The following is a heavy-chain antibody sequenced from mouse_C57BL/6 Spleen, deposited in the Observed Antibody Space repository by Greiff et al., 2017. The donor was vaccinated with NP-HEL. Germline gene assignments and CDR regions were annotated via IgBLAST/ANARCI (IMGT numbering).Heavy chain of an antibody. Sequence: QVQLQQPGAELVRPGSSVKLSCKASGYTFTSYWVDWVKQRPGQGLEWIGNIYPSDSETHYNQKFKDKATLTVDKSSSTAYMQLSSLTSEDSAVYYCAREGYYGSRGFAYWGQGTLVTVSA. V-gene: IGHV1-61*01. D-gene: IGHD1-1*01. CDR1: GYTFTSYW. CDR3: AREGYYGSRGFAY. J-gene: IGHJ3*01. CDR2: IYPSDSET.